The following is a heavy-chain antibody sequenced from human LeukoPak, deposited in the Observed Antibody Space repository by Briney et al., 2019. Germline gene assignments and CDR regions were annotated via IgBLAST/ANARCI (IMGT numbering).Heavy chain of an antibody. V-gene: IGHV4-59*08. Sequence: HSETLSLTCTVSGGSISSYYWNWIRQPPGKGLEWIGCISYSGSTNYNPSLKSRVTISVDTSKNQFSLKLSSVTAADTAVYYCARPMVRGVNDAFDIWGQGTMVTVSS. CDR2: ISYSGST. CDR1: GGSISSYY. J-gene: IGHJ3*02. D-gene: IGHD3-10*01. CDR3: ARPMVRGVNDAFDI.